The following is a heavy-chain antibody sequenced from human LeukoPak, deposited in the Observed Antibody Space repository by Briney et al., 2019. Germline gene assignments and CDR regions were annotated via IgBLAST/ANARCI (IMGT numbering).Heavy chain of an antibody. CDR3: ARHVAYWYFDL. J-gene: IGHJ2*01. CDR1: GGSISSYY. Sequence: SETLSLTCTVSGGSISSYYWSWIRQPPGKGLEWVGYIYYSGTTNYNPSLKSRVTISVDTSKNQFSLKLSSVTAADTAVYYCARHVAYWYFDLWGRGTLVTVSS. CDR2: IYYSGTT. V-gene: IGHV4-59*08.